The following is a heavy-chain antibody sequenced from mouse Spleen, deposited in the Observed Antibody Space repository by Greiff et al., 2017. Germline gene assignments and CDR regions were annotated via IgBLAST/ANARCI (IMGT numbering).Heavy chain of an antibody. J-gene: IGHJ4*01. Sequence: QVQLQQSGAELVKPESSVKISCKASGYAFSSYWMNWVKQRPGKGLEWIGQIYPGDGDTNYNGKFKGKATLTADKSSSTAYMQLSSLTSEDSAVYFCAREDYGGYAMDYWGQGTSVTVSS. V-gene: IGHV1-80*01. CDR1: GYAFSSYW. D-gene: IGHD2-4*01. CDR3: AREDYGGYAMDY. CDR2: IYPGDGDT.